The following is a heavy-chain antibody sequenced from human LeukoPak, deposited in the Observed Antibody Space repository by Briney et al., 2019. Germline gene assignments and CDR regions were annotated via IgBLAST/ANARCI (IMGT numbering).Heavy chain of an antibody. CDR1: GGTFSSYA. CDR3: ARTSPRHGGFDI. CDR2: IIPIFGTA. D-gene: IGHD2-15*01. Sequence: ASVKVSCKASGGTFSSYAISWVRQAPGQGLEWMGGIIPIFGTANYAQKFQGRVTITTDESTSTAYMELSSLRSEDTAVYYCARTSPRHGGFDIWGQGTMVTVSS. J-gene: IGHJ3*02. V-gene: IGHV1-69*05.